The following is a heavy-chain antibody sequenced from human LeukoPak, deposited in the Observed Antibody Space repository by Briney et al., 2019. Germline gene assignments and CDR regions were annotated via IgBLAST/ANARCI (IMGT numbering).Heavy chain of an antibody. D-gene: IGHD6-19*01. CDR1: GGSISSYY. V-gene: IGHV4-59*01. CDR2: IFYSGST. CDR3: ARAVTQWLGPGDY. J-gene: IGHJ4*02. Sequence: SETLSLTCTVSGGSISSYYWTWIRQPPGKGLEWIGNIFYSGSTYYNPSLKSRVTISVDTSKNQFSLKLNSVTAADTAVYYCARAVTQWLGPGDYWGQGTLVTVSS.